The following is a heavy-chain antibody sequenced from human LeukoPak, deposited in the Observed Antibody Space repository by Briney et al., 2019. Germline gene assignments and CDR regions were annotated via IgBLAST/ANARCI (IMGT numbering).Heavy chain of an antibody. J-gene: IGHJ5*02. CDR2: IYTSGST. D-gene: IGHD2-2*01. V-gene: IGHV4-4*07. CDR3: ARDRNIVVVPAAFNWFDP. Sequence: SETLSLTCTVSGVSISSYYWSWIRQPAGKGLEWIGRIYTSGSTNYNPSLKSRVTMSVDTSKNQFSLKLSSVTAADTAVYYCARDRNIVVVPAAFNWFDPWGQGTLVTVSS. CDR1: GVSISSYY.